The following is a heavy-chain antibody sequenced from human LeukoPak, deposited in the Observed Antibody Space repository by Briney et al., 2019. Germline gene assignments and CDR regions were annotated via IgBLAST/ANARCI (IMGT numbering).Heavy chain of an antibody. J-gene: IGHJ5*02. D-gene: IGHD6-6*01. V-gene: IGHV3-30*18. CDR2: ISNNGKNK. CDR1: GFTFRDYG. CDR3: AKDRVASAPSPLNWFDP. Sequence: GGSLRLSCAASGFTFRDYGMHWVRQAPGKGLEWVAVISNNGKNKYYADSVKGRFTVSRDNSNNTLYLQMKSLKSENTAMYYCAKDRVASAPSPLNWFDPWGQGTLVTVSS.